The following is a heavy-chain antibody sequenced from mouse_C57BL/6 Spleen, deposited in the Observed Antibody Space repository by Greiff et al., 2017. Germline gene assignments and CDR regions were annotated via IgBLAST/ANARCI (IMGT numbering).Heavy chain of an antibody. Sequence: VKLVESGPGLVQPSQSLSITCTVSGFSLTSYGVHWVRQSPGKGLEWLGVIWSGGSTDYNAALMSRLSITKDNSKIQVFFKMNSLQADDTAIYYCASTYYESSFAYWGQGTLVTVSA. CDR3: ASTYYESSFAY. J-gene: IGHJ3*01. CDR2: IWSGGST. CDR1: GFSLTSYG. V-gene: IGHV2-5*01. D-gene: IGHD1-1*01.